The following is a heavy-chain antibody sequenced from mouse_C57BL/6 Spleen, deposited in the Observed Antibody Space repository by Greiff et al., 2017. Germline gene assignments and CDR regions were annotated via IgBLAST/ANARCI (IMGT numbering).Heavy chain of an antibody. J-gene: IGHJ3*01. CDR2: ISYDGSN. V-gene: IGHV3-6*01. CDR3: AYDYLFAD. Sequence: VQLPASGPGLVKPSQSLSLTCSVTGYSITSGYYWNWIRQFPVNKLEWMGYISYDGSNNYNPSLKNRISITRDTSKNQFFLKLNSVTTEDTATYYCAYDYLFADWGQGTLVTVSA. CDR1: GYSITSGYY. D-gene: IGHD2-4*01.